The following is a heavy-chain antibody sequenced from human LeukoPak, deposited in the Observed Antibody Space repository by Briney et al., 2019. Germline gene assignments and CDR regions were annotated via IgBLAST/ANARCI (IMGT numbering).Heavy chain of an antibody. V-gene: IGHV4-34*01. Sequence: GSLRLSCAASGFTFSSYSMNWVRQPPGKGLEWIGEINHSGSTNYNPSPKSRVTISVDTSKNQFSLKLSSVTTADTAVYYCARGRQLVRMWGQGTLVTVSS. CDR3: ARGRQLVRM. CDR1: GFTFSSYS. CDR2: INHSGST. J-gene: IGHJ4*02. D-gene: IGHD6-6*01.